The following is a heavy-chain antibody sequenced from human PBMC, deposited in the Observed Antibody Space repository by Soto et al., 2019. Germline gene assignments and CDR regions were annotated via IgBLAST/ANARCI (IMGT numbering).Heavy chain of an antibody. CDR3: ARTPGEDWYFDL. J-gene: IGHJ2*01. Sequence: QVQLVQSGAEVKKPGSSVKVSCKASGGTFSSFTISWVRQAPGQGLEWIGRIIPILGIPNYAQKFQGRVTITADKSTSTAYMELSSMRSEDTAVYYCARTPGEDWYFDLWGRGTLFTVSS. V-gene: IGHV1-69*02. CDR2: IIPILGIP. D-gene: IGHD3-16*01. CDR1: GGTFSSFT.